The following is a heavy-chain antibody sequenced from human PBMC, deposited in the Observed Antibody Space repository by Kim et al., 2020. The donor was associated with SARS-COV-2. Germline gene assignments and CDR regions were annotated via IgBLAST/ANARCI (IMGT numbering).Heavy chain of an antibody. V-gene: IGHV3-33*05. CDR2: ISYDGSNK. CDR3: ARASGGKFDP. CDR1: GFTFSSYG. Sequence: GGSLRLSCAASGFTFSSYGMHWVRQAPGKGLEWVAVISYDGSNKYYADSVKGRFTISRDNSKNTLYLQMNSLRAEDTAVYYCARASGGKFDPWGQGTLVTVSS. J-gene: IGHJ5*02. D-gene: IGHD3-16*01.